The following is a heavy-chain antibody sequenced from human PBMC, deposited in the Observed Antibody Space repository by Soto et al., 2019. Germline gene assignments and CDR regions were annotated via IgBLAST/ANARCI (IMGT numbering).Heavy chain of an antibody. CDR3: AGYCDGYSDFDY. V-gene: IGHV1-69*12. J-gene: IGHJ4*02. CDR2: IIPIFGTA. Sequence: QVQLVQSGAEVKKPGSSVKVSCKASGGTFSSYAISWVRQAPGQGLEWMGGIIPIFGTANYAQKFQGRVTITEDESTSTAYRELSSLRSEGTDVYCCAGYCDGYSDFDYWGQGTLVTVSS. D-gene: IGHD5-18*01. CDR1: GGTFSSYA.